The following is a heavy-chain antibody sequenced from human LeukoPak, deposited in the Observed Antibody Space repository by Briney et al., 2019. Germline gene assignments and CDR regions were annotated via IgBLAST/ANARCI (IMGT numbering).Heavy chain of an antibody. CDR2: IYRSGST. CDR1: GGSISSDY. V-gene: IGHV4-59*01. J-gene: IGHJ4*02. Sequence: SETLSLTCTVSGGSISSDYWSWIRQPPGKGLEWIGYIYRSGSTNYNPSLESRVTILVDTSKNQFSLKLSSVTAADTAVYYCARDLREYCSGGNCYPTNYFDYWGQGTLVTVSS. D-gene: IGHD2-15*01. CDR3: ARDLREYCSGGNCYPTNYFDY.